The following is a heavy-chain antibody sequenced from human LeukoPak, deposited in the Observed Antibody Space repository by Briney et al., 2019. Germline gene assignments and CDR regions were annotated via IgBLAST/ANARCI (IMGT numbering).Heavy chain of an antibody. CDR1: GYTFTTYY. Sequence: ASVKVSCKASGYTFTTYYMHWVRQAPGQGLEWKGITNHSGDSRTYAQKFQGRVTMTRDTSTSTVYMELNKLRSEDTAVYYCVRVLGYYASGSLPYSYYMDVWGEGTTVSVSS. J-gene: IGHJ6*03. V-gene: IGHV1-46*01. CDR3: VRVLGYYASGSLPYSYYMDV. D-gene: IGHD3-10*01. CDR2: TNHSGDSR.